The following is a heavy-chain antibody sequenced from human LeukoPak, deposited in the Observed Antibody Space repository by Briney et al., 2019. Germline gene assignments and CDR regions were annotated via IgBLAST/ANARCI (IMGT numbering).Heavy chain of an antibody. CDR3: ARRRYCSGGSCYWGWYFDY. CDR1: GYSFTSYW. D-gene: IGHD2-15*01. J-gene: IGHJ4*02. Sequence: GESLKISCKGSGYSFTSYWIGWVRQMPGKGLERMGIIYPGDSDTRYSPSFQGQVTISADKSISTAYLQWSSLKASDTAMYYCARRRYCSGGSCYWGWYFDYWGQGTLVTVSS. V-gene: IGHV5-51*01. CDR2: IYPGDSDT.